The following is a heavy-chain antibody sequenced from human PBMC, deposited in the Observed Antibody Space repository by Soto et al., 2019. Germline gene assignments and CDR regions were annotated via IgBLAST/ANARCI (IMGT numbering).Heavy chain of an antibody. CDR1: GFTFIRFG. D-gene: IGHD6-19*01. J-gene: IGHJ4*01. Sequence: GGSLRLSCVASGFTFIRFGIHWVRQAPGKGLEWVGVISSDGKTKYYADSVKGRFTISRDNSKNTLYLQMDSLRPEDTAVYYCAKEVAVAGDLDYWGHGTLVTVSS. CDR3: AKEVAVAGDLDY. CDR2: ISSDGKTK. V-gene: IGHV3-30*18.